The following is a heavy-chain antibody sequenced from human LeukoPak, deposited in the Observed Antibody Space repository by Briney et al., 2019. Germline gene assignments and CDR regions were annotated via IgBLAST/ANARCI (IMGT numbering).Heavy chain of an antibody. Sequence: GGSLRLSCAASGFTFSSYSMNWVRQAPGKGLEWVSSISSSSSYIYYADSVKGRFTISRDNAKNSLYLQMNSLSAEDTAVYYCARARGSSSPFDYWGQGTLVTVSS. V-gene: IGHV3-21*01. CDR3: ARARGSSSPFDY. J-gene: IGHJ4*02. D-gene: IGHD6-6*01. CDR2: ISSSSSYI. CDR1: GFTFSSYS.